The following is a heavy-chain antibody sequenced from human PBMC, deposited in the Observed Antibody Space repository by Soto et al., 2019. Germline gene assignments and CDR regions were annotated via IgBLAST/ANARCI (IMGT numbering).Heavy chain of an antibody. CDR2: INAGNGNT. CDR1: GYTFTNHA. Sequence: QVQLVQSGAEVKKPGASVKVSCKASGYTFTNHAIYWVRQAPGQRLEWMGWINAGNGNTKYSPTFQGRVTLTRDTSASTAYMELSSLRSEDTAVYYCAADSWVRGSNKWDFDYWCQGTRVTVSS. D-gene: IGHD1-26*01. V-gene: IGHV1-3*01. J-gene: IGHJ4*01. CDR3: AADSWVRGSNKWDFDY.